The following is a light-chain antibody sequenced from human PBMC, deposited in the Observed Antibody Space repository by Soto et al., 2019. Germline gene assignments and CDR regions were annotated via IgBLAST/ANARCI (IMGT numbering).Light chain of an antibody. CDR2: LNSDGSH. V-gene: IGLV4-69*01. CDR1: SGHSSYA. J-gene: IGLJ3*02. Sequence: QAVLTQSPSASASLGASVKLTCTLSSGHSSYAIAWHQQQPEKGPRFLMKLNSDGSHTKGDGIPDRVSCSSSGAERYLTISSLHSEDEADYCCQTWDTGIRVFGGGTKLTVL. CDR3: QTWDTGIRV.